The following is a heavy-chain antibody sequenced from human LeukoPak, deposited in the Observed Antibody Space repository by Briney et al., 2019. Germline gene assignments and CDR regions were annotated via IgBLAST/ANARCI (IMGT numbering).Heavy chain of an antibody. J-gene: IGHJ4*02. Sequence: GGSLRLSCAASGFTFNSYAMSWVRQAPGKGLEWVSAISGSGGSTFYADSVKGRFTISRDNSKNTLSLQMNSLRAEDTAVYYWAKAKDPIAEPGTSPFDYWAQGTLVTVSS. V-gene: IGHV3-23*01. CDR1: GFTFNSYA. CDR2: ISGSGGST. CDR3: AKAKDPIAEPGTSPFDY. D-gene: IGHD6-13*01.